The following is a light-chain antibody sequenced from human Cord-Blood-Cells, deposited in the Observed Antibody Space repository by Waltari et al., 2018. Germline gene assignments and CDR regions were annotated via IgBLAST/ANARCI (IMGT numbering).Light chain of an antibody. J-gene: IGKJ4*01. V-gene: IGKV1-13*02. CDR3: QQFNSYPLT. CDR2: DAS. Sequence: AIQLNQSPSSLSASVGDKGAPTCRASQGISSALAWYQQKPGKAPKLLIYDASSLESGVPSRFSGSGSGTDFTLTISSLQPEDFATYYCQQFNSYPLTFGGGTKVEIK. CDR1: QGISSA.